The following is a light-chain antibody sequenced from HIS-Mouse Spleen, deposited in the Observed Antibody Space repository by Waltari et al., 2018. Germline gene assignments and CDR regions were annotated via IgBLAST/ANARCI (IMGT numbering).Light chain of an antibody. CDR2: RNN. Sequence: QSVLTQPPSASGTPGQRVTISCSGSSSNIGSNYVYWYQQLPGTAPKLLIYRNNQRPSGGPDRFSGSKSATSASLAISGLRSEDEADYYCAAWDDSLSGWVFGGGTKLTVL. CDR3: AAWDDSLSGWV. CDR1: SSNIGSNY. J-gene: IGLJ3*02. V-gene: IGLV1-47*01.